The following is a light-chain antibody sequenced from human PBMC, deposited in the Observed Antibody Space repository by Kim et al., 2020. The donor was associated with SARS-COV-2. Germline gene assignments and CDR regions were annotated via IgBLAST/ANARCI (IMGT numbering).Light chain of an antibody. CDR1: SSDVGSYNL. Sequence: QSITISCTGTSSDVGSYNLVSWYQQHPGKAPKLMIYEVSKRPSGVSNRFSCSKSGNTASLTISGLQAEDEADYYCCSYAGSSTSYVFGTGTKVTVL. V-gene: IGLV2-23*02. J-gene: IGLJ1*01. CDR3: CSYAGSSTSYV. CDR2: EVS.